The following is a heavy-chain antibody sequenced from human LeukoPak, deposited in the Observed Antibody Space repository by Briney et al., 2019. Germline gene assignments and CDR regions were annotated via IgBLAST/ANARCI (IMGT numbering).Heavy chain of an antibody. CDR1: GFTFSSYW. CDR2: IKQDGSEK. D-gene: IGHD1-1*01. CDR3: ARDSKTGTTLVYYYYYMDV. V-gene: IGHV3-7*01. J-gene: IGHJ6*03. Sequence: GGSLRLSCAASGFTFSSYWMSWVRQAPGKGLEWVANIKQDGSEKYYVDSVKGRFTISRDNAKNSLYLQMNSLRAEDTAVYYCARDSKTGTTLVYYYYYMDVWGKGTTVTISS.